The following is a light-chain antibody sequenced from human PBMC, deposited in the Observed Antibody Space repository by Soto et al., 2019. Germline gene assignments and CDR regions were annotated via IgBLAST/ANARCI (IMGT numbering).Light chain of an antibody. CDR3: QQLHVYPST. J-gene: IGKJ4*01. CDR1: QGISSY. CDR2: GAA. Sequence: IQLAQSPSALSASVGDRVTITCRASQGISSYLAWYQQKPGKAPKLLIYGAATLQSGVPSRFSGSGSGTDFTLTIDSLQPEDFATYYCQQLHVYPSTFGGGTKVDIK. V-gene: IGKV1-9*01.